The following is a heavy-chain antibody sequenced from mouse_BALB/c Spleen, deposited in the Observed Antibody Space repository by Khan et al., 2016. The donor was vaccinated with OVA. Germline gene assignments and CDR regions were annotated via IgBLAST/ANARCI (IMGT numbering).Heavy chain of an antibody. CDR2: ISYSGST. CDR3: ARPARIKY. Sequence: VQLKQSGPGLVKPSQSLSLTCTVTGYSITSGYGWNWIRQFPGNKLEWMGYISYSGSTNYNPSLKSRISITRDTSKNQFFLQLNSVTTEDTATYYWARPARIKYWGQGTTLTVSS. J-gene: IGHJ2*01. V-gene: IGHV3-2*02. CDR1: GYSITSGYG. D-gene: IGHD1-2*01.